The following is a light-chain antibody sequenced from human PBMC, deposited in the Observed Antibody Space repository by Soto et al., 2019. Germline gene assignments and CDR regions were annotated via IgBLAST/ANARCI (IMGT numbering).Light chain of an antibody. CDR3: QQYNNWPRT. CDR1: QSVSSK. Sequence: EIVMTQSPATLSVSPGERATLSCRASQSVSSKLAWYQQKPGQAPRLLIYGASTRATGIPARFSGSGSGTEFTLTISSLQSEDFAVYYRQQYNNWPRTFGQGTKVDIK. CDR2: GAS. V-gene: IGKV3-15*01. J-gene: IGKJ1*01.